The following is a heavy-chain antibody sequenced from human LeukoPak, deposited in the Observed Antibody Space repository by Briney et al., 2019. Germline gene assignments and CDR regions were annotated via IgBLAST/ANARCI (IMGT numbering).Heavy chain of an antibody. CDR3: AGHLASYYYDSSGYLHDAFDI. D-gene: IGHD3-22*01. V-gene: IGHV3-21*01. CDR1: GFTFSSYS. Sequence: GGSLRLSCAASGFTFSSYSMNWVRQAPGKGLEWVSSMSSSSSYIYYADSVKGRFTISRDNAKNSLYLQMNSLRAEDTAVYYCAGHLASYYYDSSGYLHDAFDIWGQGTMVTVSS. CDR2: MSSSSSYI. J-gene: IGHJ3*02.